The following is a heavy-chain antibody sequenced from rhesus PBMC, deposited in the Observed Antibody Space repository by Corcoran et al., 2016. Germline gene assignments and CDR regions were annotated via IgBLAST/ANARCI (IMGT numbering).Heavy chain of an antibody. V-gene: IGHV4-73*01. Sequence: QVQPQQWAEGLVKPSETLSLTRAVYGGPIRGYHYRSWIRQPPGTGLEWIGYVYGNSARTNYNPSLKNRVTISKDTSTNQFSLKLSSVTAADTAVYYCARQRGSGWYWYFDLWGPGTPITISS. J-gene: IGHJ2*01. D-gene: IGHD6-31*01. CDR2: VYGNSART. CDR1: GGPIRGYHY. CDR3: ARQRGSGWYWYFDL.